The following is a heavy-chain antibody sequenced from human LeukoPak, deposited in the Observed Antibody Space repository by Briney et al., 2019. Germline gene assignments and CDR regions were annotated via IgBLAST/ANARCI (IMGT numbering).Heavy chain of an antibody. CDR1: GGSISSGGYY. CDR3: ARSPCSSTSCYVDY. CDR2: IYHSGST. J-gene: IGHJ4*02. Sequence: SQTLSLTCTVSGGSISSGGYYWSWIRQPPGKGLEWIGYIYHSGSTYYNPSLKSRVTISVDTSKNQFSLKLSSVTAADTAVYYCARSPCSSTSCYVDYWGQGTLVTVSS. V-gene: IGHV4-30-2*05. D-gene: IGHD2-2*01.